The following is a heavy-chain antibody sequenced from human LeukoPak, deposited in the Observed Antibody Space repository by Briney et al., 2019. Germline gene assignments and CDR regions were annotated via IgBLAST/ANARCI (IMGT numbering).Heavy chain of an antibody. CDR1: GFTFSSYS. D-gene: IGHD3-9*01. V-gene: IGHV3-48*04. Sequence: PGGSLRLSCAASGFTFSSYSMNWVRQAPGKGLEGVSYISSSGSNIYYADSVKGRFTISRDNAKNSLYLQMNSLRAEDTAVYYCARGRYSAHYWYFDLWGRGTLVTVSS. J-gene: IGHJ2*01. CDR3: ARGRYSAHYWYFDL. CDR2: ISSSGSNI.